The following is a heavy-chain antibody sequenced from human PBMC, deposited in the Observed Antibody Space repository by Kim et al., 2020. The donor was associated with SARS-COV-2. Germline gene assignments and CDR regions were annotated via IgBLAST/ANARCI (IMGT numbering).Heavy chain of an antibody. CDR2: IWYDGSNK. CDR1: GFTFSSYG. V-gene: IGHV3-33*01. J-gene: IGHJ4*02. CDR3: ARDVAVVVTAPLGY. D-gene: IGHD2-21*02. Sequence: VGSLRLSCAASGFTFSSYGMHWVRQAPGKGLEWVAVIWYDGSNKYYADSVKGRFTISRDNSKNTLYLQMNSLRAEDTAVYYCARDVAVVVTAPLGYWGQATLVTVSS.